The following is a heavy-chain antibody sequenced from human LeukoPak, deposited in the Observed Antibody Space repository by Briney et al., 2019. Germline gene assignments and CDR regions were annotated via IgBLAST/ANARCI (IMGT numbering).Heavy chain of an antibody. Sequence: GGSLRLSCAASGFTFSSYWMSWVRQAPGKGLEWVANIKQDGSEKYYVDSVKGRFTISRDNAKNSLYLQMNSPRAEDTAVYYCARGRIAAAGTFDYWGQGTLVTVSS. CDR3: ARGRIAAAGTFDY. CDR2: IKQDGSEK. D-gene: IGHD6-13*01. CDR1: GFTFSSYW. V-gene: IGHV3-7*01. J-gene: IGHJ4*02.